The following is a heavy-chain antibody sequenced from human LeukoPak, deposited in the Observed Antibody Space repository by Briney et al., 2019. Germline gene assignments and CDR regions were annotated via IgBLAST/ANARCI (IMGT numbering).Heavy chain of an antibody. Sequence: GESLKISCQGSGFTFTTHWIGWVRQMPGKGLEWMGIIYPGDSDTKYSPSFRGQVSISADRSIRTAYLQWTSLKASDTAMYYCARSDYGGNSFDYWGQGTLVTVSS. J-gene: IGHJ4*02. CDR2: IYPGDSDT. CDR1: GFTFTTHW. CDR3: ARSDYGGNSFDY. V-gene: IGHV5-51*01. D-gene: IGHD4-23*01.